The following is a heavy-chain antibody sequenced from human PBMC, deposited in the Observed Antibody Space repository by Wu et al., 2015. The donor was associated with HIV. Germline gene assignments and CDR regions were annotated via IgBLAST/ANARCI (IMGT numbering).Heavy chain of an antibody. CDR3: SSCERXGGRCYDRGSGGYYAMDV. Sequence: VQLVQSGAEVKKPGASVKVSCKASGYTFIGYFMHWLRQAPGQGLEWMGWINPNSGATNYARRFQGRVTMTGDASISTAYMELRRLRSDDTAVYYCSSCERXGGRCYDRGSGGYYAMDVVGPRDHGQSSP. J-gene: IGHJ6*02. V-gene: IGHV1-2*02. D-gene: IGHD2-15*01. CDR1: GYTFIGYF. CDR2: INPNSGAT.